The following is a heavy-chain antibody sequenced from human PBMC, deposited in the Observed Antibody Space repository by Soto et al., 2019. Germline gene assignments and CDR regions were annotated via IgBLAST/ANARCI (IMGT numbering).Heavy chain of an antibody. Sequence: PSQTLSLTCAIPGDSVSPNRAAWNWIRQSPSRVVEWVGRRFYRSKWYEEYALSVKMLISIKPDTSNNLSALQLNSVTTEDRALYCCGRARKGGLVMDVCGQGLTVTVSS. V-gene: IGHV6-1*01. CDR2: RFYRSKWYE. D-gene: IGHD3-16*01. J-gene: IGHJ6*02. CDR1: GDSVSPNRAA. CDR3: GRARKGGLVMDV.